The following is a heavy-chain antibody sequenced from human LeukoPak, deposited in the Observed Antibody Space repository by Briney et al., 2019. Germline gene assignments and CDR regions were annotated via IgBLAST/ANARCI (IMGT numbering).Heavy chain of an antibody. Sequence: GGSLRLSCAASGFIFDNYAMSWVRQTPGKGLEWVSAIGGSGSDTSYTDSVKGRFTISRDNSKSTLYLQMNSLRAEDTAVYHCAKTLRDLEWLTGELDVWGQGTAVTVSS. CDR2: IGGSGSDT. D-gene: IGHD3-3*01. V-gene: IGHV3-23*01. J-gene: IGHJ6*02. CDR3: AKTLRDLEWLTGELDV. CDR1: GFIFDNYA.